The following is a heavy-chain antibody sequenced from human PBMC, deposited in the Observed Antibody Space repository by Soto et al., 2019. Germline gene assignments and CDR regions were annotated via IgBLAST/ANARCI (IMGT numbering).Heavy chain of an antibody. Sequence: PGGSLRLSCAASGFTFSSYAMHWVRQAPGKGLEWVAVISYDGSNKYYADSVKGRFTISRDNSKNTLYLQMNSLRAEDTAVYYCARDPRVISYYYGSGSYTDYYYGMDVWGQGTTVTVSS. CDR3: ARDPRVISYYYGSGSYTDYYYGMDV. CDR2: ISYDGSNK. J-gene: IGHJ6*02. CDR1: GFTFSSYA. V-gene: IGHV3-30-3*01. D-gene: IGHD3-10*01.